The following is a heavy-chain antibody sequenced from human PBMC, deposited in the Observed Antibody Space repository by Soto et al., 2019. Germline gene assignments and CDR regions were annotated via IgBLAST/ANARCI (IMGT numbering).Heavy chain of an antibody. J-gene: IGHJ5*02. CDR3: AGFSSSSLVDWFDP. CDR2: IYHSGITGST. D-gene: IGHD6-6*01. Sequence: SETLSLTCTVSGASISSYYWTWIRQPPGKGLEWIGYIYHSGITGSTNYSPSLKSRVTISVDTSKDQFSLILRSVTAADTAVYYCAGFSSSSLVDWFDPWGQGTLVT. V-gene: IGHV4-59*01. CDR1: GASISSYY.